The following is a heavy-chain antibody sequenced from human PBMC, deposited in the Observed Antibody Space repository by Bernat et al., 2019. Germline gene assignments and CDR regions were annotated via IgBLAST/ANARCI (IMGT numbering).Heavy chain of an antibody. J-gene: IGHJ5*02. D-gene: IGHD3-3*01. CDR3: ARSWSDHLMPLADNYFDP. V-gene: IGHV1-18*01. CDR2: VRPYSGNR. CDR1: GYTFKNYG. Sequence: QVHLVQSGAEVREPGASVRVSCKASGYTFKNYGITWVRQAPGQRLEWLGWVRPYSGNRDYAQRFQGRITLTTDTSTSTAYLELTSLTADDTAVYYCARSWSDHLMPLADNYFDPWGQGALVTVSS.